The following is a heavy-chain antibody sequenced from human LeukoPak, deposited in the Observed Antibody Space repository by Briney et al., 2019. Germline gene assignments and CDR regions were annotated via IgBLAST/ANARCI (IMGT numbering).Heavy chain of an antibody. Sequence: GRSLRLSCAASGFTFSSYAMHWVRQAPGKGLEWVAVISYDGSNKYYADSVKGRFTISRDNAKNTLYLQMNSLRAEDTAVYYCATGQHWGQGTLVTVSS. CDR2: ISYDGSNK. V-gene: IGHV3-30-3*01. CDR3: ATGQH. CDR1: GFTFSSYA. J-gene: IGHJ1*01.